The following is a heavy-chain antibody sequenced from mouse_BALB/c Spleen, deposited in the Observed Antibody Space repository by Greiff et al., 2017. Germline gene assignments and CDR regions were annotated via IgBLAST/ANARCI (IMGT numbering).Heavy chain of an antibody. V-gene: IGHV5-9-4*01. J-gene: IGHJ3*01. Sequence: EVKLMESGGGLVKPGGSLKLSCAASGFTFSSYAMSWVRQSPEKRLEWVAEISSGGSYTYYPDTVTGRFTISRDNAKNTLYLEMSSLRSEDTAMYYCARDQAAWFAYWGQGTLVTVSA. CDR1: GFTFSSYA. CDR3: ARDQAAWFAY. CDR2: ISSGGSYT. D-gene: IGHD3-2*02.